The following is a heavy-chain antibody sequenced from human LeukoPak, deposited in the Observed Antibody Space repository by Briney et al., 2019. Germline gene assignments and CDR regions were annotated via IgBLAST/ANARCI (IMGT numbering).Heavy chain of an antibody. D-gene: IGHD3-3*01. CDR3: ARVYYDFWSGYFGKDWFDP. CDR1: GYSFTSYW. CDR2: IYPGDSDT. J-gene: IGHJ5*02. V-gene: IGHV5-51*01. Sequence: GESLKISCKGSGYSFTSYWIGWVRQMPGKGLEWMGIIYPGDSDTRYSPSFQGQVTISADKSISTAYLQWSSLKASDTAMYYGARVYYDFWSGYFGKDWFDPWGQGTLVTVSS.